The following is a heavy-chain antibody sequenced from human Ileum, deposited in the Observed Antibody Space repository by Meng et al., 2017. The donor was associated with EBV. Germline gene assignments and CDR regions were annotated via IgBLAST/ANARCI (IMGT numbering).Heavy chain of an antibody. J-gene: IGHJ4*02. D-gene: IGHD3-10*01. V-gene: IGHV4-4*02. CDR2: IYYSGST. CDR3: ARGYGSGRDYFDY. CDR1: GGSISSSNW. Sequence: EAGPGMGNPSGSHSLTSASSGGSISSSNWWNWFRQPPGKGLEWIGEIYYSGSTIYNPSLKSRVTISVDKSKNLFSLKLSSVTAADTAVYYCARGYGSGRDYFDYWGQGTLVTVSS.